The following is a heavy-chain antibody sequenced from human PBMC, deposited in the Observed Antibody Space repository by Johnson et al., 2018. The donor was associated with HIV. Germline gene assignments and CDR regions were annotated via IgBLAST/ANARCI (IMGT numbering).Heavy chain of an antibody. CDR1: GFTFSSYW. CDR2: IKSKTDGGTT. CDR3: TNPSGSYVSSYDAFDI. Sequence: VQLVESGGGLVQPGGSLRLSCAASGFTFSSYWMSWVRQAPGKGLEWVGRIKSKTDGGTTDYAAPVKGRFTISRDDSKNTLYLQMNSLKTEDTAVYYCTNPSGSYVSSYDAFDIWGQGTMVTVSS. D-gene: IGHD1-26*01. V-gene: IGHV3-15*01. J-gene: IGHJ3*02.